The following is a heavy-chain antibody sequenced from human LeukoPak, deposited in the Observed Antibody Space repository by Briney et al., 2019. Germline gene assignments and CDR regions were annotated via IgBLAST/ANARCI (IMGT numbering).Heavy chain of an antibody. CDR2: IYYSGST. CDR1: GGSISSYY. Sequence: SETLSLTCTVSGGSISSYYWGWIRQPPGKGLEWIGTIYYSGSTYHNPSLKSRVTISVDTSKSQFSLKLSSVTAADTAVYYCARDFWSDYSYFDYWGQGTLVTVSS. J-gene: IGHJ4*02. V-gene: IGHV4-39*07. CDR3: ARDFWSDYSYFDY. D-gene: IGHD3-3*01.